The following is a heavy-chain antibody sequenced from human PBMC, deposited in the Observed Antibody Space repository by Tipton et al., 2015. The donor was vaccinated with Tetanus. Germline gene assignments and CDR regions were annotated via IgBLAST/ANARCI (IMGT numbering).Heavy chain of an antibody. Sequence: SLRLSCVASGLSFGRYAMHWVRQAPGKGLEWVAAIWNDGSYKYYADSVKGRFTVSRDNSKNTLYLEMNSLRAEDTAVYYCARVGISQNAYSYVYHGLDVWGQGTTVTVSS. CDR3: ARVGISQNAYSYVYHGLDV. D-gene: IGHD5-18*01. J-gene: IGHJ6*02. CDR1: GLSFGRYA. V-gene: IGHV3-33*08. CDR2: IWNDGSYK.